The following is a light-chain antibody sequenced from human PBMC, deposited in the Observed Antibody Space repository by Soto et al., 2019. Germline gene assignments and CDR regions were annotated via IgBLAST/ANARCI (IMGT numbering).Light chain of an antibody. Sequence: EIVLTQSPGTLSLSPGERATLSCRASQSVSSSYLAWYQQKPGQAPRLLIYGASSRATGIPDRFSGSGSGTEFTLTISRLEPEDFAVYYCQQYGSSPPHTFGGGTKVEIK. CDR3: QQYGSSPPHT. V-gene: IGKV3-20*01. CDR2: GAS. J-gene: IGKJ4*01. CDR1: QSVSSSY.